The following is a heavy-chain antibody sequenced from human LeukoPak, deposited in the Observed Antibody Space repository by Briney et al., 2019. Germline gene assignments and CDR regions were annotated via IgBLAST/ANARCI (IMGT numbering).Heavy chain of an antibody. CDR3: ARHDCSSTSCYLGTYWYFDL. D-gene: IGHD2-2*01. CDR2: IYYSGYS. J-gene: IGHJ2*01. Sequence: SETLSLTCTVSGGSITSYYWAWLRQPPGKGLEWIGYIYYSGYSNYNPSLKSRVSMSVDTSKNQFSLKLTSVTAADTAVYYCARHDCSSTSCYLGTYWYFDLWGRGTLVTVSS. CDR1: GGSITSYY. V-gene: IGHV4-59*08.